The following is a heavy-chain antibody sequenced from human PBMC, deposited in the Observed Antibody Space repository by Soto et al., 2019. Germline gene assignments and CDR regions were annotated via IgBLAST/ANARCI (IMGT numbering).Heavy chain of an antibody. CDR1: GFTFDDYA. CDR2: ISGNSDSI. V-gene: IGHV3-9*01. Sequence: PGGSLRLSCAASGFTFDDYAMHWVRQAPGKGLEWVSGISGNSDSIGYADSVKGRFTISRDNAKDSLYLQMNSLRTEDTALYYCAKDFSYYGSGSYPAFDYWGQGTLVTVSS. J-gene: IGHJ4*02. CDR3: AKDFSYYGSGSYPAFDY. D-gene: IGHD3-10*01.